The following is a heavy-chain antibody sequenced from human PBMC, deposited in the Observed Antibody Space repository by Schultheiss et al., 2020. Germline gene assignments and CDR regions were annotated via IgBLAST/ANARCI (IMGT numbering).Heavy chain of an antibody. CDR1: GGSVSSGSYY. V-gene: IGHV4-61*01. CDR2: IYYSGST. Sequence: SETLSLTCTVSGGSVSSGSYYWSWIRQPPGKGLEWIGYIYYSGSTYYNPSLKSRVTISADTSKNQFSLKVRSVTAADTAMYYCAAWEGLYHFDYWGQGTPVTVSS. CDR3: AAWEGLYHFDY. D-gene: IGHD1-26*01. J-gene: IGHJ4*02.